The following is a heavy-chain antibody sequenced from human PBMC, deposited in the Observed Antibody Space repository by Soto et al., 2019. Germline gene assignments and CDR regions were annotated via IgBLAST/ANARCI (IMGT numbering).Heavy chain of an antibody. Sequence: GESLKISCKGSGYSFTSYWIGWVRQMPGKGLEWMGIIYPGDSDTRYSPSFQGQVTISADKSISTAYLQWSSLKASDTAMYYCARLGSIVEATSGAFDIWGQGTMVTVSS. CDR3: ARLGSIVEATSGAFDI. V-gene: IGHV5-51*01. D-gene: IGHD1-26*01. CDR1: GYSFTSYW. CDR2: IYPGDSDT. J-gene: IGHJ3*02.